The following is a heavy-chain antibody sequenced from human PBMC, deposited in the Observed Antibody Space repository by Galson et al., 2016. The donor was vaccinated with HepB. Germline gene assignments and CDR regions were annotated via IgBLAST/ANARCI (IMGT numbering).Heavy chain of an antibody. CDR2: ISYAGSNK. CDR3: ASIAAAGYYYGMDV. J-gene: IGHJ6*02. Sequence: SLRLSCAASGFTFSIYAMHWVRQAPGKGLEWVAVISYAGSNKYYADSVKGRFTISRDNSKNTLSLQMNSLRAEDTAVYYCASIAAAGYYYGMDVWGQGTMVTVSS. CDR1: GFTFSIYA. V-gene: IGHV3-30-3*01. D-gene: IGHD6-13*01.